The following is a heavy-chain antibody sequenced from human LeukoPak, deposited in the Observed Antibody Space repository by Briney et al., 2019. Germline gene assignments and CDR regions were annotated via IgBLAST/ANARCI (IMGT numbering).Heavy chain of an antibody. V-gene: IGHV1-2*02. CDR2: INPNSGGT. D-gene: IGHD3-22*01. CDR3: ARASYDSSGYSNY. CDR1: EYTFTGYY. Sequence: ASVKASCKASEYTFTGYYMHWVRQAPGQGLEWMGWINPNSGGTNYAQKFQGRVTMTRDTSITTAYMELSRLTSDDTALYYCARASYDSSGYSNYWGQGTLVTVSS. J-gene: IGHJ4*02.